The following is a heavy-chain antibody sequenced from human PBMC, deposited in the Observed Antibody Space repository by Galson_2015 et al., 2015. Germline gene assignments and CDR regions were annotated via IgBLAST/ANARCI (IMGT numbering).Heavy chain of an antibody. CDR1: GFTFSSYG. CDR2: ISSDGSNK. J-gene: IGHJ4*02. D-gene: IGHD2-8*02. CDR3: ARDRSTGYYFDY. Sequence: SLRLSCAAFGFTFSSYGMHWVRQAPGKGLEWVAVISSDGSNKYFADSVKGRFTISRDNSKNTLYLQMNSLTAEDTAVYYCARDRSTGYYFDYWGQGTLVTVSS. V-gene: IGHV3-30*03.